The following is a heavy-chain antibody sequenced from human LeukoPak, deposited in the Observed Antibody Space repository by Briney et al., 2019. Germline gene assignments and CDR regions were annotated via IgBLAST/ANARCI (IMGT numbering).Heavy chain of an antibody. D-gene: IGHD4-17*01. Sequence: LETLSLTCTVSGGSISSYYWSWIRQPAGKGLEWIGRIYTSGSTNYNPSLKSRVTMSVDTSKNQFSLKLSSVTAADTAVYYCARAQRAYGDYSNWFDPWGQGTLVTVSS. V-gene: IGHV4-4*07. J-gene: IGHJ5*02. CDR3: ARAQRAYGDYSNWFDP. CDR2: IYTSGST. CDR1: GGSISSYY.